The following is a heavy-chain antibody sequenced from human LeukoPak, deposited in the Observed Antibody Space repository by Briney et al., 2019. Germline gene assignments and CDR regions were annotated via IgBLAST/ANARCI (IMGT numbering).Heavy chain of an antibody. CDR1: GYTFTSYA. Sequence: ASVKVSCKASGYTFTSYAMHWVRQAPGQRFEWMGWINAGNGNTKYSQKFQGRVTITRDTSASTAYMELSSLRSEDTAVYYCARDTGYYDSSGYSSRVAFDIWGQGTMVTVSS. J-gene: IGHJ3*02. D-gene: IGHD3-22*01. CDR3: ARDTGYYDSSGYSSRVAFDI. CDR2: INAGNGNT. V-gene: IGHV1-3*01.